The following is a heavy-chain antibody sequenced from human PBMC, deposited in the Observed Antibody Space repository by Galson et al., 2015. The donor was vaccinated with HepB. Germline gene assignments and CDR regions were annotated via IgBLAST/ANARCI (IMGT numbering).Heavy chain of an antibody. J-gene: IGHJ6*02. Sequence: SLRLSCAASGFTFSSYWMSWVRQAPGKGLEWVANIKQDGSEKYYVDSVKGRFTISRDNAKNSLYLQMNSLRAEDTAVYYCARDHCTPLYYYYYYGMDVWGQGTTVTVSS. V-gene: IGHV3-7*03. CDR2: IKQDGSEK. CDR1: GFTFSSYW. D-gene: IGHD2-8*01. CDR3: ARDHCTPLYYYYYYGMDV.